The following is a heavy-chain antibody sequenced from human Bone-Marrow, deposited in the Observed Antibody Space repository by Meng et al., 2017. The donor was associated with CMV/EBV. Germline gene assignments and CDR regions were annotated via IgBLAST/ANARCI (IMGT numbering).Heavy chain of an antibody. V-gene: IGHV1-18*01. J-gene: IGHJ5*02. D-gene: IGHD6-19*01. CDR2: ISAYNGNT. CDR1: GYTFTSYG. CDR3: ARDIAVAGTGVGVESRNWFGP. Sequence: ASVKVSCKASGYTFTSYGISWVRQAPGQGLEWMGWISAYNGNTNYAQKLQGRVTMTTDTSTSTAYMELRSLRSDDTAVYYCARDIAVAGTGVGVESRNWFGPWGQGPRVTCSS.